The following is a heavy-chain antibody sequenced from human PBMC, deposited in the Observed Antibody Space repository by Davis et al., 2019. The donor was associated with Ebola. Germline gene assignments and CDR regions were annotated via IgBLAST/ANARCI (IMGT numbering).Heavy chain of an antibody. CDR3: ARDIVVVPEGLYYYGMDV. CDR1: GYTFTSYG. Sequence: ASVKVSCKASGYTFTSYGISWVRQAPGQGLEWMGWISAYNGNTKYAQKVQGRVTMTTDTSTSTAYMELRSLRSDDTAVYYCARDIVVVPEGLYYYGMDVWGQGTTVTVSS. CDR2: ISAYNGNT. V-gene: IGHV1-18*01. D-gene: IGHD2-2*01. J-gene: IGHJ6*02.